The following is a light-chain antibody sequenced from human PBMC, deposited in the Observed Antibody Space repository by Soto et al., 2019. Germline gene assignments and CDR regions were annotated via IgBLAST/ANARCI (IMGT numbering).Light chain of an antibody. Sequence: QSVLTQPPSASGTPGQRVTISCSGSSSNIGSNSVNWYQQLPGTAPKLLIHSNNQRPSGVPDRFSGSKSGTSASLAITGLQAEDEADYYCQSYDSSLSGSGVFGTGTKVTVL. CDR1: SSNIGSNS. CDR3: QSYDSSLSGSGV. J-gene: IGLJ1*01. CDR2: SNN. V-gene: IGLV1-44*01.